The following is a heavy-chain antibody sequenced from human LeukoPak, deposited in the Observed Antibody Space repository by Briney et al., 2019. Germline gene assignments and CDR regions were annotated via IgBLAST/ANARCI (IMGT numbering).Heavy chain of an antibody. Sequence: SGTLSLTCAVSGGSISSSNWWSWVRQPPGKGLEWIGEIYHSGSTNYNPSLKSRVTISADKSKNQFSLKLSSVTAADTAVYYCARAGGYLLYFDSWGQGTLATVSS. CDR2: IYHSGST. V-gene: IGHV4-4*02. CDR1: GGSISSSNW. D-gene: IGHD5-12*01. CDR3: ARAGGYLLYFDS. J-gene: IGHJ4*02.